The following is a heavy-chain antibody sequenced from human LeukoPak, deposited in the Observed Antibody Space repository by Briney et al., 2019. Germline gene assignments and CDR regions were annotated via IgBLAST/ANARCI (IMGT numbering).Heavy chain of an antibody. V-gene: IGHV4-34*01. D-gene: IGHD2-15*01. Sequence: SETLSLTCAVSGGSFSGYYWSWIRQSPGKGLEWIGEINRSGTTIYNPSLKSRVTISVDTSKNQFSLKLSSVTAADTAVYYCARWGYCTGGSCSKPHFDIWGQGTMVTVSS. CDR1: GGSFSGYY. J-gene: IGHJ3*02. CDR2: INRSGTT. CDR3: ARWGYCTGGSCSKPHFDI.